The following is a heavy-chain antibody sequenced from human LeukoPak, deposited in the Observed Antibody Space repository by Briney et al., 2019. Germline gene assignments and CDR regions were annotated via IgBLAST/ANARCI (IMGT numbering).Heavy chain of an antibody. CDR3: ARVPYDTTGYYYEGYFDY. J-gene: IGHJ4*02. Sequence: PSETLSLTCTVSGGSITGHYWSWIRQPPGKGLEWIAYIYFSGITNYNLSLKSRVTISVDPSKNQFSLKLSSVTAADTAVYYCARVPYDTTGYYYEGYFDYWGQGTLVTVSS. CDR1: GGSITGHY. CDR2: IYFSGIT. D-gene: IGHD3-22*01. V-gene: IGHV4-59*11.